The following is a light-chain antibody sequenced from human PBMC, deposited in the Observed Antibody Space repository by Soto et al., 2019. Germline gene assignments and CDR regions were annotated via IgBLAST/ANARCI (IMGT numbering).Light chain of an antibody. Sequence: EVVLTQSPGTLSLSPGERATLSCRASQSVSSSYLAWYQQKPAQAPRLLIYGASSRATGIPDRFSGSGFGTDFTLTISRLEPEDFAVYYCQQYGSSPLYTFGQGTKLEIK. CDR2: GAS. CDR3: QQYGSSPLYT. CDR1: QSVSSSY. V-gene: IGKV3-20*01. J-gene: IGKJ2*01.